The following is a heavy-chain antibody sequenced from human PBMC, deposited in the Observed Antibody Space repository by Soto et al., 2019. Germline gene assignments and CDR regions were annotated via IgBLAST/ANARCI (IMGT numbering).Heavy chain of an antibody. CDR2: VKDGGHT. V-gene: IGHV4-34*01. J-gene: IGHJ4*02. Sequence: QVQLQQWGAGLLKPSETLSLNCAVTGGSLSGYYWSWIRQPPGKGLERIGEVKDGGHTNYSPSLTGRVTISSDPSNNQFSLRLNSVTAADTGVYYCARGQEGVVATHWDQGSLVTVSS. D-gene: IGHD5-12*01. CDR1: GGSLSGYY. CDR3: ARGQEGVVATH.